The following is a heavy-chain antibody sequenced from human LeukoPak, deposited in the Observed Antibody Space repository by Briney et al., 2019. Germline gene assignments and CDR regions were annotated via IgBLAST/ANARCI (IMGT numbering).Heavy chain of an antibody. J-gene: IGHJ4*02. CDR3: ARTFLIAAAGTGFDY. Sequence: GSLRLSCAASGFTFSSYGMHWVRQAPGKGLEWVAVIWYDGSNKYYADSVKGRFTISRDNSKNTLYLQMNSLRAEDTAVYYCARTFLIAAAGTGFDYWGQGTLVTVSS. D-gene: IGHD6-13*01. CDR2: IWYDGSNK. V-gene: IGHV3-33*01. CDR1: GFTFSSYG.